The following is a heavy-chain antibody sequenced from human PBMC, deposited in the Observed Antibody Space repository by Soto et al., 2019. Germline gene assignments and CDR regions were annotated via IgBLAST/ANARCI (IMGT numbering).Heavy chain of an antibody. V-gene: IGHV1-18*01. D-gene: IGHD1-26*01. CDR2: ISGYNGKT. Sequence: ASVKVSCKTSGYSYSSYGISWARQAPGQGLEWMGWISGYNGKTNYAQKFQGRVTITADESTSTAYMELSSLRSEDTAVYYCAGEAEGATSWGQGILVTVSS. J-gene: IGHJ5*02. CDR1: GYSYSSYG. CDR3: AGEAEGATS.